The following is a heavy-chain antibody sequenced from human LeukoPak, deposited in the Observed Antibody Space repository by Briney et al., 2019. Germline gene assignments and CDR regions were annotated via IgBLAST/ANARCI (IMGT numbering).Heavy chain of an antibody. CDR3: ARGPYGDEGFDY. Sequence: ASVKVSCKASGYSFSSYAIIWVRQAPGQGLEWMGWISAFGGDTTYEQKLQGRVTMTTDTSTSTVYMELRSLRSDDTAVYYCARGPYGDEGFDYWGQGTLVAVSS. J-gene: IGHJ4*02. CDR1: GYSFSSYA. V-gene: IGHV1-18*01. D-gene: IGHD4-17*01. CDR2: ISAFGGDT.